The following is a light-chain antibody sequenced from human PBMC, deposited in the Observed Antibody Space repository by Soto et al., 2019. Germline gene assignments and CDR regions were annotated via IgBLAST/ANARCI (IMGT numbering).Light chain of an antibody. J-gene: IGKJ4*01. CDR3: QLYNNWLAFT. V-gene: IGKV3-15*01. CDR1: QTVSSN. CDR2: DAS. Sequence: ELVLTQTPATLSVSPGERATLSCRASQTVSSNLAWDQQKPGQAPMLVIYDASTWATGIPVRFRGSGSGTEFTLTNSSLQAEDSACYYCQLYNNWLAFTLGGGTKVDIK.